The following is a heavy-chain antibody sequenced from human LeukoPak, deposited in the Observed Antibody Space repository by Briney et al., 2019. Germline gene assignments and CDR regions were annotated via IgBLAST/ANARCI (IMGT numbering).Heavy chain of an antibody. CDR3: AREHPDTYSSSWYNSVDI. CDR1: GFTFSDYY. D-gene: IGHD6-13*01. V-gene: IGHV3-11*04. J-gene: IGHJ3*02. CDR2: ISSSGSTI. Sequence: GGSLRLSCAASGFTFSDYYMSWIRQAPGKGLEWVSYISSSGSTIYYADSVKGRFTISRDNAKNSLYLQMNSLRAEDTAVYYCAREHPDTYSSSWYNSVDIWGQGTMVTVSS.